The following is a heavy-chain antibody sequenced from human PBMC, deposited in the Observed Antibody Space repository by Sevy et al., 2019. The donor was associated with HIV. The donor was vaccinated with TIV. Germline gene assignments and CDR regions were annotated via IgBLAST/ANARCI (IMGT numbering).Heavy chain of an antibody. Sequence: GESLKISCKGSGYSFTSYWIGWVRQMPGKGLEWMGIIYPGDSDTRYSPSFQGQVTISADKSISTAYLQWGSLKASDTAMYYCARHSGITGTTLDYWGQGTLVTVSS. J-gene: IGHJ4*02. CDR3: ARHSGITGTTLDY. CDR1: GYSFTSYW. CDR2: IYPGDSDT. D-gene: IGHD1-20*01. V-gene: IGHV5-51*01.